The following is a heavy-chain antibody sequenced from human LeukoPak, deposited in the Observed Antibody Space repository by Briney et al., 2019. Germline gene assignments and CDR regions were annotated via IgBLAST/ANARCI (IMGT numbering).Heavy chain of an antibody. D-gene: IGHD3-9*01. V-gene: IGHV1-18*04. CDR2: IIAYNGKT. Sequence: ASVKVSCKASGYTFTGYYMHWVRQAPGQGLGWRGWIIAYNGKTNYAQKLQGRVTMTKDTSKSTAYMEMRSLRSDDTAVYYCARASYASTYFDILTGYYPGGYWGQGTLVTVSS. CDR3: ARASYASTYFDILTGYYPGGY. CDR1: GYTFTGYY. J-gene: IGHJ4*02.